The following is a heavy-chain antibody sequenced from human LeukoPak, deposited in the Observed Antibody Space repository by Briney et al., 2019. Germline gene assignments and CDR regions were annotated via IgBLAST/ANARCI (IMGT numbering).Heavy chain of an antibody. Sequence: PSETLSLTCTVSGGSIGSSSYYWGWIRQPPGKGLAWIGSIYYSGSTYYNPSLKSRVTMSVDTSKNQFSLKLSSVTAADTAVYYCARGHYYYNLGSYYYMDVWGKGTTVTISS. CDR3: ARGHYYYNLGSYYYMDV. J-gene: IGHJ6*03. CDR2: IYYSGST. CDR1: GGSIGSSSYY. D-gene: IGHD3-10*01. V-gene: IGHV4-39*07.